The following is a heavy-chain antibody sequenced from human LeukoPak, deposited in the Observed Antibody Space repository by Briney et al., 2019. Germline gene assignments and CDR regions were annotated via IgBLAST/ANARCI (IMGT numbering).Heavy chain of an antibody. V-gene: IGHV4-38-2*02. Sequence: PSETLSLTCTVSGYSISSGYYWGWIRQPPGKGLEWIGSIYHSGSTYYNPSLKSRVTISVDTSKNQFSPKLSSVTAADTAVYYCARDLGCSSTSCYPDAFDIWGQGTMVTVSS. D-gene: IGHD2-2*01. CDR3: ARDLGCSSTSCYPDAFDI. CDR2: IYHSGST. J-gene: IGHJ3*02. CDR1: GYSISSGYY.